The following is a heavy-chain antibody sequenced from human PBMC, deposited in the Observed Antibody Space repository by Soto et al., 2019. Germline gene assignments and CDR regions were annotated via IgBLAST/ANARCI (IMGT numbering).Heavy chain of an antibody. CDR3: PRDKGGYSGYAGIDY. D-gene: IGHD5-12*01. CDR1: GGSISSGGYY. Sequence: PSETLSLTCNVSGGSISSGGYYWGWIRQHPGKGLEWIGYIYYSGSTYYNPSLKSRVTISVDTSKNQFSLKLSSVTAADTAVYYCPRDKGGYSGYAGIDYWGQGTLVTVSS. V-gene: IGHV4-31*03. J-gene: IGHJ4*02. CDR2: IYYSGST.